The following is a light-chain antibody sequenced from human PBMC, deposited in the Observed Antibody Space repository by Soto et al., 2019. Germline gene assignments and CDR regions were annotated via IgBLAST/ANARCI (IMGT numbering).Light chain of an antibody. V-gene: IGLV1-40*01. CDR2: GNS. CDR3: QSYDSSLSGWV. Sequence: SVLTQPPSVSGAPGQRVTISCTGSSSIIGAGYDVHWYQQLPGTAPQPLIYGNSNRPSGVPDRFSGSKSGTSASLAITGLQAEDEADYYCQSYDSSLSGWVFGGGTKLTVL. J-gene: IGLJ3*02. CDR1: SSIIGAGYD.